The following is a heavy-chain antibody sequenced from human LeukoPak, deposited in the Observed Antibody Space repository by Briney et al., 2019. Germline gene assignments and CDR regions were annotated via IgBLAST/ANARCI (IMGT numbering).Heavy chain of an antibody. CDR1: GYPFTSYD. CDR2: MNPNSGNT. CDR3: ARDITGANWFDP. Sequence: PWASVKVSCKASGYPFTSYDINWVRQATGQGLEWMGWMNPNSGNTGYAQKFQGRVTITRNTSISTAYMELSSLRSEDTAVYYCARDITGANWFDPWGQGTLVTVSS. J-gene: IGHJ5*02. D-gene: IGHD3-10*01. V-gene: IGHV1-8*03.